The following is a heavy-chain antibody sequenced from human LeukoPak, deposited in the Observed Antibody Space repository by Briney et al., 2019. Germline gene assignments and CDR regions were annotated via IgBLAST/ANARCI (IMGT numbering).Heavy chain of an antibody. Sequence: SETLSLTCTVSGGSISSYYWSWIRQPPGKGLEWIGNIFSSGNTNYNPSLKSRVTISADTSKNQFSLKLTSVTTADTAVYYCARTLYDTLTGTIFDPWGQGTLVSVSS. J-gene: IGHJ5*02. CDR1: GGSISSYY. CDR3: ARTLYDTLTGTIFDP. CDR2: IFSSGNT. D-gene: IGHD3-9*01. V-gene: IGHV4-59*01.